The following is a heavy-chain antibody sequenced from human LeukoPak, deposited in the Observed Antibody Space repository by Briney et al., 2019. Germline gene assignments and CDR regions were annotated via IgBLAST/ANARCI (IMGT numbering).Heavy chain of an antibody. CDR1: GDSISDYY. CDR2: IYYSGST. J-gene: IGHJ4*02. Sequence: SETLSLTCTVSGDSISDYYWSWIRQPPGKGLEWIGYIYYSGSTYYNPSLKSRVTISVDTSKNQFSLKLSSVTAADTAVYYCARGGYCSSTSCYVGDYWGQGTLVTVSS. D-gene: IGHD2-2*01. CDR3: ARGGYCSSTSCYVGDY. V-gene: IGHV4-30-4*01.